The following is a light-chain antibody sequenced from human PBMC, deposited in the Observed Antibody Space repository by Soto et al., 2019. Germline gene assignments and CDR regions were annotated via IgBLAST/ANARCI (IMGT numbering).Light chain of an antibody. J-gene: IGKJ4*01. CDR1: QGLTSW. Sequence: DVQMTQSPSSVSAAVGDRVTITCRASQGLTSWLAWYQQKPGKAPKLLIYAASSLQSGVPSRFSGSGSGTDFTLTISRLQPEDFATYYCQQTSSFPLTFAGGTKVAIK. CDR3: QQTSSFPLT. V-gene: IGKV1-12*01. CDR2: AAS.